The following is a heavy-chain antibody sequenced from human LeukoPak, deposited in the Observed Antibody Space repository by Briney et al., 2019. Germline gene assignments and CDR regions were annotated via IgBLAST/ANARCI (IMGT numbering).Heavy chain of an antibody. CDR3: ARLRGCSGGSCYSVNWYFDL. J-gene: IGHJ2*01. CDR1: GFTFSSYW. D-gene: IGHD2-15*01. Sequence: GGSLRLSCAASGFTFSSYWMSWVRQAPGKGLEWVANIKQDGSEKYYVDSVKGRFTISRDNAKNSLYLQMNSLRAEDTAVYYCARLRGCSGGSCYSVNWYFDLWGRGTLVTVSS. CDR2: IKQDGSEK. V-gene: IGHV3-7*01.